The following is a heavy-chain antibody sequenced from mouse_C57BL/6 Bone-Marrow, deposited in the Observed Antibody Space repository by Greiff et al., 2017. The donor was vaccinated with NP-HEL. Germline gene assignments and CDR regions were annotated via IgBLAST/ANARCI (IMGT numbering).Heavy chain of an antibody. Sequence: QVQLQQSGAELASPGASVKLSCKASGYTFTSYGISWVKQRTGQGLEWIGEIYPRSGNTYYNEKFKGKATLTADKSSSTAYMELRSLTSEDSAVYFCARSPYYYGSNYGYFDVWGTGTTVTVSS. CDR1: GYTFTSYG. CDR3: ARSPYYYGSNYGYFDV. V-gene: IGHV1-81*01. J-gene: IGHJ1*03. CDR2: IYPRSGNT. D-gene: IGHD1-1*01.